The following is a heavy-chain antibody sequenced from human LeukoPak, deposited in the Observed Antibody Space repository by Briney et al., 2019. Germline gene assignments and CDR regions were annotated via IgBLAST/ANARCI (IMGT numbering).Heavy chain of an antibody. V-gene: IGHV4-38-2*01. D-gene: IGHD6-6*01. CDR3: ARRSSIAARPFDY. Sequence: SETLSLTCAVSGYSISSGYYWGWIRQPPGKGLEWIGSIYHSGSTYYNPSLKSRVTISVDTSKNQFSPKLSSVTAADTAVYYCARRSSIAARPFDYWGQGTLVTVSS. CDR1: GYSISSGYY. J-gene: IGHJ4*02. CDR2: IYHSGST.